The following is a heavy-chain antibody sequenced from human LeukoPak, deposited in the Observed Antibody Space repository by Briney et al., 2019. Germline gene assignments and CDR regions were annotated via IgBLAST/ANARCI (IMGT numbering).Heavy chain of an antibody. J-gene: IGHJ4*02. CDR2: IYYSGST. CDR3: TRGWYYYFDH. D-gene: IGHD6-13*01. V-gene: IGHV4-31*03. CDR1: GGSISSGGYY. Sequence: PSETLSLTCTVSGGSISSGGYYWSWIRQHPGKGLEWIGYIYYSGSTYYNPSLKSRVTISVDTSKNQFSLQLNSVTPEDTAVYYCTRGWYYYFDHWGQGTLVTVSS.